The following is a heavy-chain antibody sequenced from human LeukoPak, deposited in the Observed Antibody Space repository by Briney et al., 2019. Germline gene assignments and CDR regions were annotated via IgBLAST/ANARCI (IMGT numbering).Heavy chain of an antibody. CDR2: IYSGGST. J-gene: IGHJ5*02. V-gene: IGHV3-53*01. Sequence: GGSLRLPCAASGFTVSSNYMSWVRQAPGKGLEWVSAIYSGGSTYYADSVKGRFTVSRDNSKNTLYLQMNSLRAEDTAVYYCARFLGSNWFDPWGQGTLVTVSS. CDR1: GFTVSSNY. D-gene: IGHD3-3*01. CDR3: ARFLGSNWFDP.